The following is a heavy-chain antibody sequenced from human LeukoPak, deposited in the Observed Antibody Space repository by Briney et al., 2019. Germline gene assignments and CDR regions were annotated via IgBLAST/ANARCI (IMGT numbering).Heavy chain of an antibody. D-gene: IGHD1-26*01. CDR1: GFTLSNYG. CDR2: LRYDGSNK. CDR3: AKDESKEVGAVTR. J-gene: IGHJ4*02. V-gene: IGHV3-30*02. Sequence: GGSLRLSCAASGFTLSNYGMHWVRQAPGKGLEWVAYLRYDGSNKYYPDSVKGRFPISRANSKTTLSLQMNSLRAEATAVYYCAKDESKEVGAVTRWGQGTLVTVSS.